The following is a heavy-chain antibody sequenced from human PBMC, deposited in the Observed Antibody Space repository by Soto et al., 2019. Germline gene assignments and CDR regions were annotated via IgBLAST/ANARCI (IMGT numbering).Heavy chain of an antibody. CDR1: GFTFSSYG. V-gene: IGHV3-33*01. D-gene: IGHD3-16*01. J-gene: IGHJ6*02. CDR2: IWYDGSNK. CDR3: AREITAFRGVYCYYDMHV. Sequence: PGGSLRLSCAAFGFTFSSYGMHWVCQAPSKGLEWVAVIWYDGSNKYYADSVKGRFTVSRDNSKNTLYLQMNSLRAEDTAVYYCAREITAFRGVYCYYDMHVLCQGTTVTVSS.